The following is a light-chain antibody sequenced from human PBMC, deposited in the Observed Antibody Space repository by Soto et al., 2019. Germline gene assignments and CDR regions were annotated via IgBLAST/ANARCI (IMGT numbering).Light chain of an antibody. Sequence: QSALTQPASVSGSPGQSITISCTGTSSCVGGYNFVSWYQQHPGKAPKLIISDVSNRPSGVSTRFSGSKSGNTASLTISGLQAEDEADYYCSSYTSINTHVFGTGTKVTVL. J-gene: IGLJ1*01. CDR1: SSCVGGYNF. CDR2: DVS. V-gene: IGLV2-14*01. CDR3: SSYTSINTHV.